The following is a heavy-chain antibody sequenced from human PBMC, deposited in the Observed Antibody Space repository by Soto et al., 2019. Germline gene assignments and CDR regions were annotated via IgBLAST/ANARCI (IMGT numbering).Heavy chain of an antibody. V-gene: IGHV3-23*01. CDR1: GFTFSSYA. D-gene: IGHD2-15*01. CDR3: AKGQWGYCSGGSCSNIDY. Sequence: EVQLLESGGGLVQPGGSLRLSCAASGFTFSSYAMSWVRQAPGKGLEWVSAISGSGGSTYYADSVKGRFTISRDNSTNTLYLQMNSLRAEDTAVYYCAKGQWGYCSGGSCSNIDYWGQGTLVTVSS. J-gene: IGHJ4*02. CDR2: ISGSGGST.